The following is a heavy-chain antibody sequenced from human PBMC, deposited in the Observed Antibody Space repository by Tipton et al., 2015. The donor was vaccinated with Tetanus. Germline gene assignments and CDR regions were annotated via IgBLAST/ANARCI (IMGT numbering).Heavy chain of an antibody. V-gene: IGHV1-69*06. Sequence: QLVQSGAEVKKPGSSVKVSCKASGGTFSSYAISWVRQAPGQGLEWMGGIIPIFGTANYAQKFQGRVTITADKSTSTAYMELSSLRSEDTAVYYCARGLNCTKGVCYNYYYYGMDVWGQGTTVTVSS. D-gene: IGHD2-8*01. J-gene: IGHJ6*02. CDR1: GGTFSSYA. CDR3: ARGLNCTKGVCYNYYYYGMDV. CDR2: IIPIFGTA.